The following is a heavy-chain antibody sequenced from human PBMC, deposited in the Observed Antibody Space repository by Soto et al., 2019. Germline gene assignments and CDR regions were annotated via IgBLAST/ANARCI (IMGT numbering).Heavy chain of an antibody. CDR1: VFALSTIGVG. Sequence: SGPTLVNPTQTLTLTCTFSVFALSTIGVGVGWIRQPPGKALEWLALIYWDDDKRYSPAMKSRLTITTDTSKNQVVLTMTNMDPVEAATYYCAHRQYYYDSSGYYYDAFDIGGQGTMVTVSS. D-gene: IGHD3-22*01. V-gene: IGHV2-5*02. CDR2: IYWDDDK. J-gene: IGHJ3*02. CDR3: AHRQYYYDSSGYYYDAFDI.